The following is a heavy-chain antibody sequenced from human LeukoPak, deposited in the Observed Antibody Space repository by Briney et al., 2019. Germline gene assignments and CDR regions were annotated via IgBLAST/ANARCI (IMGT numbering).Heavy chain of an antibody. V-gene: IGHV4-61*08. J-gene: IGHJ2*01. D-gene: IGHD3-10*01. Sequence: SETLSLTCTVSGGSISSGGYYWSWIRQHPGKGLEWIGYIYYSGSTNYNPSLKSRVTISVDTSKNQFPLKLSSVTAADTAVYYCARRGPVGADWYFDLWGRGTLVTVSS. CDR2: IYYSGST. CDR3: ARRGPVGADWYFDL. CDR1: GGSISSGGYY.